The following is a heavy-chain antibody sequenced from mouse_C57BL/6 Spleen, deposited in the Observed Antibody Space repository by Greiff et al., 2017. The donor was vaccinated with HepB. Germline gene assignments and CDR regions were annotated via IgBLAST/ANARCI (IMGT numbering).Heavy chain of an antibody. V-gene: IGHV10-3*01. D-gene: IGHD1-1*01. J-gene: IGHJ3*01. CDR2: IRSKSSNYAT. Sequence: EVKLMESGGGLVQPQGSLKLSCAASGFTFNTYAMHWVRQAPGKGLEWVARIRSKSSNYATYYADSVKDTFTISRDYSQSMLYLQINNLKTEDTAMYYCVRDPYYYGSSYQVAYWGQGTLVTVSA. CDR3: VRDPYYYGSSYQVAY. CDR1: GFTFNTYA.